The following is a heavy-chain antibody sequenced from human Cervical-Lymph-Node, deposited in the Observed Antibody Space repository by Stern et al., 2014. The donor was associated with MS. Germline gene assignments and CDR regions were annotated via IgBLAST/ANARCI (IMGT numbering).Heavy chain of an antibody. CDR2: LWYDGSDE. CDR1: GFTFSTYG. CDR3: ARGHKILILAAIGG. V-gene: IGHV3-33*01. Sequence: VHLVESGGGVVLPGRSLRLSCAASGFTFSTYGMHWVRQAPGKGLEWVAFLWYDGSDEYYADSVKGRFTISRDNSKNTLYPQMNSLRVEDTAVYYCARGHKILILAAIGGWGQGTLVTVSS. J-gene: IGHJ4*02. D-gene: IGHD2-2*01.